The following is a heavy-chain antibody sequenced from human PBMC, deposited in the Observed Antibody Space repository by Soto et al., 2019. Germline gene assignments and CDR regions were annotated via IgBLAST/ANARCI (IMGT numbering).Heavy chain of an antibody. D-gene: IGHD3-3*01. J-gene: IGHJ5*02. V-gene: IGHV1-2*02. CDR2: INPNSGGT. CDR1: GYTFTGYD. Sequence: VASVKVSCKASGYTFTGYDMHWVRQAPGQGLEWMGWINPNSGGTNYAQKFQGRVTMTRDTSISTAYMELSRLRSDDTAVYYCARGEGITIFGVVHNWFDPWGQGTLVTVSS. CDR3: ARGEGITIFGVVHNWFDP.